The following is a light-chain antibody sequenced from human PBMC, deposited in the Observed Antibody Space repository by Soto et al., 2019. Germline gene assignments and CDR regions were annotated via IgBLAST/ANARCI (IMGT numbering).Light chain of an antibody. V-gene: IGKV3-20*01. J-gene: IGKJ1*01. CDR3: QQYGSSPRT. CDR1: QSVGSSY. Sequence: EIVLSQSPGTLSLSPGERATLSCRASQSVGSSYLAWYQQKPGQAPRLLIYGASSRVTGIPDRFSGSGSGTDFTLTISRLEPEDFAVYYCQQYGSSPRTFGQGTKVEIK. CDR2: GAS.